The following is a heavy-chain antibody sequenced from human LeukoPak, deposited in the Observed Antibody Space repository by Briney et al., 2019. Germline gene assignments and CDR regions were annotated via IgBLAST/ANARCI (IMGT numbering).Heavy chain of an antibody. Sequence: GASVKVSCKASGYTFTGYYMHWVRQAPGQGLEWMGWINPNSGGTNYAQKFQGRVTMTRDTSISTAYMELSRLRSADTAVYYCARDPSIAARQTKNRVYFQHWGQGTLVTVSS. CDR2: INPNSGGT. J-gene: IGHJ1*01. D-gene: IGHD6-6*01. CDR1: GYTFTGYY. V-gene: IGHV1-2*02. CDR3: ARDPSIAARQTKNRVYFQH.